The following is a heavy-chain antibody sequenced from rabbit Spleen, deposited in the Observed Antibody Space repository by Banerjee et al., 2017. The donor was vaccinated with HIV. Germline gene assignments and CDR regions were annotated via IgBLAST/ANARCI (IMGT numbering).Heavy chain of an antibody. J-gene: IGHJ4*01. Sequence: EESGGDLVQPEGSLTLTCKVSGFSFSSSYWICWVRQAPGKGLEWIACIYTGSSGSTYYATWAKGRFTISKTSSTTVALQVPSLTAADTATYFCTRDAAGREDFNLWGQGTLVTVS. V-gene: IGHV1S45*01. CDR2: IYTGSSGST. CDR3: TRDAAGREDFNL. D-gene: IGHD4-2*01. CDR1: GFSFSSSYW.